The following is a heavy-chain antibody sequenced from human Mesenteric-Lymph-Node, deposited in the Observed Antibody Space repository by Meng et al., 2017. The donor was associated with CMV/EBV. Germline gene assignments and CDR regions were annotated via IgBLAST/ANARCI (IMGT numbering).Heavy chain of an antibody. Sequence: GSLRLSCTVSGGSISSSSYYWGWIRQPPGMGLEWIGCINYSGSTYYNPSLKSRVTISVDTSKNPFSLKLGSVADADAAVYYCASRRYSSSWPPRHYYYYGMDVWGQGTTVTVSS. J-gene: IGHJ6*02. D-gene: IGHD6-13*01. CDR3: ASRRYSSSWPPRHYYYYGMDV. CDR1: GGSISSSSYY. V-gene: IGHV4-39*07. CDR2: INYSGST.